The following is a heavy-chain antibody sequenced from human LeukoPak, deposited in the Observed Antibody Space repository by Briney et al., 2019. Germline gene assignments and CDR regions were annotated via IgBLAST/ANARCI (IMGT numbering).Heavy chain of an antibody. CDR3: ARQGGGTDY. D-gene: IGHD1-1*01. CDR2: IYYSGST. Sequence: SETLSLTCSVSGGSISSSSYYWGWIRQPPGKGLEWIASIYYSGSTYYNPSLKSRVTISVDTSKNQFSLKLSSVTAADTAVYYCARQGGGTDYWGQGTLVTVSS. J-gene: IGHJ4*02. CDR1: GGSISSSSYY. V-gene: IGHV4-39*01.